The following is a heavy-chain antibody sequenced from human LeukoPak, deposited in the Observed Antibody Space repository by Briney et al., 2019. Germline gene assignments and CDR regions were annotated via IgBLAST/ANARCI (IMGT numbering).Heavy chain of an antibody. D-gene: IGHD1-14*01. V-gene: IGHV1-18*01. CDR2: ISPYRGDT. CDR3: ARDQLRGTHFDN. J-gene: IGHJ4*02. Sequence: ASVKVSCKASGYTFNSYGISWVRQAPGQGLEWMGWISPYRGDTEYAQKIQGRVSMTTDTSTSTAYMELRSLRSDDTAVYYCARDQLRGTHFDNWGQGTLVTVSS. CDR1: GYTFNSYG.